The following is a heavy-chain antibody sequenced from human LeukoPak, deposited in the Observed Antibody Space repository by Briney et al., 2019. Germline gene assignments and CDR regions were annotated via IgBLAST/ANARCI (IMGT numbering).Heavy chain of an antibody. V-gene: IGHV3-30*18. CDR2: ISYDGSNK. Sequence: GRSLRLSCAASGFTFSSYGMHWVRQAPGKGLEWVAVISYDGSNKYYADSVKGRFTISRDNSKNTLYLQMNSLRAEDTAVYYCAKPLPDCSGGSCYSPPDYWGQGTLVTVSS. D-gene: IGHD2-15*01. CDR3: AKPLPDCSGGSCYSPPDY. CDR1: GFTFSSYG. J-gene: IGHJ4*02.